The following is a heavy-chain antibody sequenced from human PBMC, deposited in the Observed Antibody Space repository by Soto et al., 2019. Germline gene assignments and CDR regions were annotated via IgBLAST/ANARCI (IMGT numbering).Heavy chain of an antibody. J-gene: IGHJ4*02. D-gene: IGHD2-8*01. Sequence: QVQLQESGPGLVKPSGTLSLTCAVSGGSISTSNWWSWVRRPPGKGLEWIGEIYPSGSTNYNPSLDSRVSISLDKSQNQFSLTVSSVTAADTAVYSCARDEGRCIITGGCPLAYWGQGLLVTVSS. CDR1: GGSISTSNW. CDR2: IYPSGST. V-gene: IGHV4-4*02. CDR3: ARDEGRCIITGGCPLAY.